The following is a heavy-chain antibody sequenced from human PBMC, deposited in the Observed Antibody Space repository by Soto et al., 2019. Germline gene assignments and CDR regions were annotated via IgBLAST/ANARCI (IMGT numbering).Heavy chain of an antibody. V-gene: IGHV3-30-3*01. CDR2: ISYDGSNK. Sequence: QVQLVESGGGVVQPGRSLRLSCAASGLPFSSYAMHWVRQAPGKGLEWVAVISYDGSNKYYADSVKGRFTVSRDDSKNTLYLQMNSLRTEDTAVYYCVRASGMDVWGQGTTVTVSS. J-gene: IGHJ6*02. CDR3: VRASGMDV. CDR1: GLPFSSYA.